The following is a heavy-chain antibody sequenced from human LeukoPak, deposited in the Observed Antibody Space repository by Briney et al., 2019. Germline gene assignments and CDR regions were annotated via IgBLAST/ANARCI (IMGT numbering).Heavy chain of an antibody. CDR2: ISSSSYI. CDR3: ASPSGSSGYYHRYWYFDL. Sequence: GGSLRLSCAASGFTFSSYIMNWVRQAPGKGLEWVSSISSSSYIYYADSVKGRFTISRDNAKNSLYLQMNSLRAEDTAVYYCASPSGSSGYYHRYWYFDLWGRGTLVTVSS. V-gene: IGHV3-21*01. J-gene: IGHJ2*01. D-gene: IGHD3-22*01. CDR1: GFTFSSYI.